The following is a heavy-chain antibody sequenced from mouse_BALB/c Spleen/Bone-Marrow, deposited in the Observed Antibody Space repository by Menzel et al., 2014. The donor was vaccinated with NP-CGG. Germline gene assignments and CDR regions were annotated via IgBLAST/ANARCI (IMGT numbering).Heavy chain of an antibody. CDR1: GYNFISYW. CDR3: ARWGKGYFDV. V-gene: IGHV1S81*02. D-gene: IGHD1-3*01. CDR2: INPGNGRT. Sequence: QVQLQQPGAELVKPGASVKLSCKASGYNFISYWIHWVKQRPGQGLEWIGEINPGNGRTNYNEKFKNKATLTIDKSSSTANMQLSRLTSEDSAVYYCARWGKGYFDVWGAGTTVTVSS. J-gene: IGHJ1*01.